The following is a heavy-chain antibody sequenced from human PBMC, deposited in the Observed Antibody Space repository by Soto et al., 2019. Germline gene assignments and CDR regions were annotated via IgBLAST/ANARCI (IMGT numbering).Heavy chain of an antibody. CDR3: ARDYRSYSGTFHDTFDI. Sequence: PGGSLRLSCAASGFTFSSYEMNWVRQAPGKGLEWVSYIGSSGSTIYYADSVKGRFTISRDNAKNSLYLQMNSLRAEDTAVYYCARDYRSYSGTFHDTFDIWGQGTMVTVSS. V-gene: IGHV3-48*03. D-gene: IGHD1-26*01. J-gene: IGHJ3*02. CDR1: GFTFSSYE. CDR2: IGSSGSTI.